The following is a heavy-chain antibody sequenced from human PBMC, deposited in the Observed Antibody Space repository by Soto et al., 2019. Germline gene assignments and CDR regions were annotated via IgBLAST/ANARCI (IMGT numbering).Heavy chain of an antibody. V-gene: IGHV1-3*01. Sequence: ASVKVSCKASGYTFTNYAIHWVRQAPGQRLEWMGWINAGNGNTKYSQKFQGRVTFTRDTSASTVYMELSSLSSEDTAVFYCARDPRYYYGSGNYYTSYYGMDVWGQGTTVTVSS. CDR3: ARDPRYYYGSGNYYTSYYGMDV. CDR2: INAGNGNT. J-gene: IGHJ6*02. CDR1: GYTFTNYA. D-gene: IGHD3-10*01.